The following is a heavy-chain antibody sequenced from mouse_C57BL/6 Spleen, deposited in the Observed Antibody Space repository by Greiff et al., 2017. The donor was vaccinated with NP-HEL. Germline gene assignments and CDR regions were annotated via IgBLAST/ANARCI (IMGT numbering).Heavy chain of an antibody. Sequence: QVQLQQPGAELVKPGASVKVSCKASGYTFTSYWMHWVKQRPGQGLEWIGRIHPSDSDTNYNQKFKGKATLTVDKSSSTAYMQLSSLTSEDSAVYYCAIGLITTVVATDYYAMDYWGQGTSVTVSS. V-gene: IGHV1-74*01. CDR2: IHPSDSDT. CDR3: AIGLITTVVATDYYAMDY. J-gene: IGHJ4*01. CDR1: GYTFTSYW. D-gene: IGHD1-1*01.